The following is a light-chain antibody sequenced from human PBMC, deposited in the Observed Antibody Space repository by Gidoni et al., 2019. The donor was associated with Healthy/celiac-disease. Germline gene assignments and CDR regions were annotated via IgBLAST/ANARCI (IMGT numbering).Light chain of an antibody. J-gene: IGLJ2*01. CDR1: SSDVGGYNY. CDR3: SSYTSSSTLV. CDR2: EFS. V-gene: IGLV2-14*01. Sequence: QSAPTQPAPVPVSPGQSITISCTGTSSDVGGYNYVSWYQQHPGKAPKLMIYEFSNRPSGVSNRFSGSKAGNTASLTISGLQAEDEADYYCSSYTSSSTLVFGGGTKLTVL.